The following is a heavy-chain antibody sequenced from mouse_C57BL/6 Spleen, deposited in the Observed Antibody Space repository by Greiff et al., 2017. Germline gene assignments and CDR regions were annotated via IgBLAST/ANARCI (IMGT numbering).Heavy chain of an antibody. CDR3: ARVGTTVVKYFDV. CDR2: INPNNGGT. V-gene: IGHV1-26*01. CDR1: GYTFTDYY. Sequence: VQLQQSGPELVKPGASVKISCKASGYTFTDYYMNWVKQSHGKSLEWIGDINPNNGGTSYNQKFKGKATVTVDKSSSTAYMELRSLTSEDSAVYYCARVGTTVVKYFDVWGTGTTVTVSS. D-gene: IGHD1-1*01. J-gene: IGHJ1*03.